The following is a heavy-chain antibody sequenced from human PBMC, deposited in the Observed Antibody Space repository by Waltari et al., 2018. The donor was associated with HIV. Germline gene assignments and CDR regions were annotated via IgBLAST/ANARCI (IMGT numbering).Heavy chain of an antibody. J-gene: IGHJ5*01. V-gene: IGHV4-39*01. CDR3: ARHVRSSIWFDY. Sequence: QLQLQESGPGLVKPSETLSLTCAVSGCSISSRSYYWGWIRQPPGKGLEWIGSIYYSGSTYYNPSLKSRVTISVDTSKNQFSLKLSSVTAADTAVYYCARHVRSSIWFDYWGQGTLVTVSS. D-gene: IGHD3-10*02. CDR1: GCSISSRSYY. CDR2: IYYSGST.